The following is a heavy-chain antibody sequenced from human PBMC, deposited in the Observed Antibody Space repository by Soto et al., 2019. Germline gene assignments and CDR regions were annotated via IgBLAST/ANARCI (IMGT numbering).Heavy chain of an antibody. CDR2: ISPGDSAT. J-gene: IGHJ4*02. V-gene: IGHV5-51*01. CDR3: ASRAPFYHDFGGLNN. CDR1: GYSFMRYW. D-gene: IGHD2-15*01. Sequence: LGESLKISCKASGYSFMRYWIAWVRQVPGQGLEWVGSISPGDSATRYSPSFQGQVTLSVDTSISTAYLQLTRLRDSDTALYYCASRAPFYHDFGGLNNWGRGPLVTVSS.